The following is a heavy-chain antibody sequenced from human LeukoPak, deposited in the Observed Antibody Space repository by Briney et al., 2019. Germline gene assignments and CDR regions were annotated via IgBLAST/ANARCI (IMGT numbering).Heavy chain of an antibody. V-gene: IGHV1-2*06. Sequence: GASVKVSCKASGYTFTGYYMHWVRQAPGQGLEWMGRINPNSGGTNYAQKFQGRATMTRDTSISTAYMELSRLRSDDTAVYYCARSPGIAAAGTEFSNWFDPWGQGTLVTVSS. J-gene: IGHJ5*02. D-gene: IGHD6-13*01. CDR2: INPNSGGT. CDR3: ARSPGIAAAGTEFSNWFDP. CDR1: GYTFTGYY.